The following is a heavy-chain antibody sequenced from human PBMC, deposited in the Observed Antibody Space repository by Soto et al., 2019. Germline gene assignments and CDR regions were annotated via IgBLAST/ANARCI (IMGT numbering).Heavy chain of an antibody. Sequence: SETLSLTCTVSGGSISSYFYIWVRQPPGKGLEWIGSVYYTGTTDYNPSLKGRVTISVDTSKTQFSLNLRSVTAADTAVYYCARDLAAVPRAFDYWGRGTLVTVSS. CDR1: GGSISSYF. D-gene: IGHD6-13*01. CDR2: VYYTGTT. CDR3: ARDLAAVPRAFDY. J-gene: IGHJ4*02. V-gene: IGHV4-59*01.